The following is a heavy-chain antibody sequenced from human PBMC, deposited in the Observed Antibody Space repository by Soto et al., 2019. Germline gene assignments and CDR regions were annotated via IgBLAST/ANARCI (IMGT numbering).Heavy chain of an antibody. CDR3: ARGLRFLEWLLSNWFDP. V-gene: IGHV4-30-4*01. Sequence: SETLSLTCTVSGGSISSGDYYWSWIRQPPWKGLEWIGYIYYSGSTYYNPSLKSRVTISVDTSKNQFSLKLISVTAADTAVYYCARGLRFLEWLLSNWFDPWGQGXLVTVSS. CDR2: IYYSGST. CDR1: GGSISSGDYY. J-gene: IGHJ5*02. D-gene: IGHD3-3*01.